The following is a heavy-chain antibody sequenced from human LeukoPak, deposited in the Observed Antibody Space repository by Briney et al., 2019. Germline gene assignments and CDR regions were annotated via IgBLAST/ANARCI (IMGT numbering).Heavy chain of an antibody. CDR1: GGSISSGDYY. V-gene: IGHV4-61*08. D-gene: IGHD6-13*01. CDR2: IYYSGST. J-gene: IGHJ4*02. CDR3: ARDSAAGYDY. Sequence: SETLSLTCTVSGGSISSGDYYWSWIRQPPGKGLEWIGYIYYSGSTNYNPSLKSRVTISVDTSKNQFSLKLSSVTAADTAVYYCARDSAAGYDYWGQGTLVTVSS.